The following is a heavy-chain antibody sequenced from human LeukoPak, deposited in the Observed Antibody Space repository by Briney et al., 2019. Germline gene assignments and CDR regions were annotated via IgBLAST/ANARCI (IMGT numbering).Heavy chain of an antibody. V-gene: IGHV3-48*01. CDR3: ARVSQTPGGRGYFDY. CDR1: GFTFSRYS. Sequence: GGSLRLSCAASGFTFSRYSMNWVRQAPGKGLEWVSYISSSSSTIYYADSVKGRFTISRDNAKNSLYLQMNSLRAEDTAVYYCARVSQTPGGRGYFDYWGQGTLVTVSS. J-gene: IGHJ4*02. D-gene: IGHD2-15*01. CDR2: ISSSSSTI.